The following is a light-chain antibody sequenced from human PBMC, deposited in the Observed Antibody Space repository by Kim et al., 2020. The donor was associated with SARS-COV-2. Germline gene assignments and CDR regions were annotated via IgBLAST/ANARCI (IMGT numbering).Light chain of an antibody. CDR2: RNN. CDR3: SAWDSSLSAWV. J-gene: IGLJ3*02. Sequence: QAGLTQPPSVSKGLRQTATLTCTGNSNNVGNQGAAWLQQHQGHPPKLLSYRNNNRPSGISERLSASRSGNTASLTITGLQPEDEADYYCSAWDSSLSAWVFGGGTQLT. V-gene: IGLV10-54*01. CDR1: SNNVGNQG.